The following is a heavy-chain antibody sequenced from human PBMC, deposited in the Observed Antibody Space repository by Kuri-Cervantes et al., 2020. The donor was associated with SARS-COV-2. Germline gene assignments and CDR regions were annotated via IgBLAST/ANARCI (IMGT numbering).Heavy chain of an antibody. CDR3: AKSSSSWYNNWFDP. J-gene: IGHJ5*02. CDR1: GGTFSSYA. CDR2: IIPILGIA. V-gene: IGHV1-69*04. D-gene: IGHD6-13*01. Sequence: SVKVSCKASGGTFSSYAISWVRQAPGQGLEWMGRIIPILGIANYAQKFQGRVTITADKSTSTAYMELSSLRSEDTAVYYCAKSSSSWYNNWFDPWGQGILVTVSS.